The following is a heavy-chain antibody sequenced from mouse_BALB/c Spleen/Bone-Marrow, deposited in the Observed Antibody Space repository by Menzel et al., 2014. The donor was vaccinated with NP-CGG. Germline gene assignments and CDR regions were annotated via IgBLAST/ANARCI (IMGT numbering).Heavy chain of an antibody. Sequence: VQLQQSGPELAKPGPSVKMSCKASGYTFTDTWIHWIKQRPGQGLEWIGYINPSTGYAEYNQNFKDKATLTVDKSSSTAYMQLSNLTSEDSAFYYCARDYWGQGTTLTVSS. CDR2: INPSTGYA. V-gene: IGHV1-7*01. CDR1: GYTFTDTW. CDR3: ARDY. J-gene: IGHJ2*01.